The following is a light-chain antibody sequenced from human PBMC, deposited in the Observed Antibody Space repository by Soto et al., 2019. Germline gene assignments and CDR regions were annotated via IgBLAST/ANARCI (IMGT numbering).Light chain of an antibody. CDR3: SSYTSSTTNWV. J-gene: IGLJ3*02. CDR2: DVS. V-gene: IGLV2-14*01. CDR1: SSDIGDYNY. Sequence: QSALTQPASVSGSPGQSITISCTGTSSDIGDYNYVSWYQQHPGKAPKVMIYDVSNRPSGVSNRFSGSKSGNTASLTISGLQAEDEADYYCSSYTSSTTNWVFGGGTKVTVL.